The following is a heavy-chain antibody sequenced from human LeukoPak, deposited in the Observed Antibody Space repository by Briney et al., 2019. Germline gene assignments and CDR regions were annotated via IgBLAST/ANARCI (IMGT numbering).Heavy chain of an antibody. CDR1: GGSISSYY. CDR3: ASTQNYDFSFDY. D-gene: IGHD3/OR15-3a*01. J-gene: IGHJ4*02. V-gene: IGHV4-59*01. CDR2: IYYSGST. Sequence: SETLSLTCTASGGSISSYYWSWIRQPPGKGLEWIGYIYYSGSTNYNPSLKSRVTISVDTSKNQFSLKLSSVTAADTAVYYCASTQNYDFSFDYWGQGTLVTVSS.